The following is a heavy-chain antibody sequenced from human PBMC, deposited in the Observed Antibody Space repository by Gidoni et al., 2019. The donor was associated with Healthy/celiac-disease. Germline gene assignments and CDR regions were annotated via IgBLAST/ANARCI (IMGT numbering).Heavy chain of an antibody. CDR2: ISYDGSNK. Sequence: QVQLVESGGGVVQPGRSLRRSCAASGFTFSSYGMHWVRQAPGKGLEWVAVISYDGSNKDYADSVKGRFTISRDNSKNTLYLQMNSLRAEDTAVYYCAKDLRRYSYGYGGIWGQGTLVTVSS. D-gene: IGHD5-18*01. CDR1: GFTFSSYG. CDR3: AKDLRRYSYGYGGI. V-gene: IGHV3-30*18. J-gene: IGHJ4*02.